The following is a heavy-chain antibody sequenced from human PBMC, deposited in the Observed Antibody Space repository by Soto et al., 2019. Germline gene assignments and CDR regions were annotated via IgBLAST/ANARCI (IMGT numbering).Heavy chain of an antibody. J-gene: IGHJ6*03. Sequence: EVQLVESGGGLVQPGRSLRLSCTASGFTFGDYAMSWFRQAPGKGLEWVGFIRSKAYGGTTEYAASVKGRFTISRDDSKSIAYLQMNSLKTEDTAVYYCKSSGSPYYYYYYMDVWGKGTTVTVSS. CDR3: KSSGSPYYYYYYMDV. V-gene: IGHV3-49*03. CDR2: IRSKAYGGTT. D-gene: IGHD3-10*01. CDR1: GFTFGDYA.